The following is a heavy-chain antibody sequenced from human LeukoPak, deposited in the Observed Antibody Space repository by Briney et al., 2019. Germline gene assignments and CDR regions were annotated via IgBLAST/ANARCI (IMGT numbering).Heavy chain of an antibody. V-gene: IGHV1-58*01. D-gene: IGHD1-7*01. Sequence: SVKVSCKASGFTFTSSAVQWARQARGQRLEWIGWIVVGSGNTNYAQKFQERVTITRDMSTSTAYMELSSLRSEDTAVYYCAAAGGGLELHDYWGQGTLVTVSS. CDR3: AAAGGGLELHDY. J-gene: IGHJ4*02. CDR1: GFTFTSSA. CDR2: IVVGSGNT.